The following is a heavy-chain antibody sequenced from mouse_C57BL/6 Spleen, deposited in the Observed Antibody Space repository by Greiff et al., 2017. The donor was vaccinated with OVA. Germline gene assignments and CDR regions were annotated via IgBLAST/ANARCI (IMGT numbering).Heavy chain of an antibody. J-gene: IGHJ4*01. CDR3: ARDDGRYAMDY. CDR2: ISDGGSYT. D-gene: IGHD2-3*01. Sequence: EVQLVESGGGLVKPGGSLKLSCAASGFTFSSYAMSWVRQTPEKRLEWVATISDGGSYTYYPDNVKGRFTISRDNAKNNLYLQMSHLKSEDTAMYYCARDDGRYAMDYWGQGTSVTVSS. V-gene: IGHV5-4*01. CDR1: GFTFSSYA.